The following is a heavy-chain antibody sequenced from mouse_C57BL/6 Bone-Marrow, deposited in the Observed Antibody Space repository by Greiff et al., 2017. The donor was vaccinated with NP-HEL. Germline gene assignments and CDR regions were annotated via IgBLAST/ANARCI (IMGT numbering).Heavy chain of an antibody. CDR1: GFSLTSYG. CDR3: ARKGGYDYDWFAY. Sequence: VMLVESGPGLVQPSQSLSITCTVSGFSLTSYGVHWVRQSPGKGLEWLGVIWSGGSTDYNAAFISRLSISKDNSKSQVFFKMNSLQADDTAIYYCARKGGYDYDWFAYWGQGTLVTVSA. D-gene: IGHD2-4*01. V-gene: IGHV2-2*01. J-gene: IGHJ3*01. CDR2: IWSGGST.